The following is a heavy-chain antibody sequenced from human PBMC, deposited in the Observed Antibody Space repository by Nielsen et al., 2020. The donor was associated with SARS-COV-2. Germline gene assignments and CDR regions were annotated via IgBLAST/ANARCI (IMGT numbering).Heavy chain of an antibody. CDR1: GYRFIDYY. CDR2: INPMSGGS. Sequence: ASVKVSCKASGYRFIDYYMHWVRQAPGQGLEWMGRINPMSGGSNFAQKFQGRVTMSINTSITTVYMELNSLTSDDTAVYYCARDLGSWYTDYGMDVWGQGTTVTVSS. V-gene: IGHV1-2*06. J-gene: IGHJ6*02. CDR3: ARDLGSWYTDYGMDV. D-gene: IGHD2-2*02.